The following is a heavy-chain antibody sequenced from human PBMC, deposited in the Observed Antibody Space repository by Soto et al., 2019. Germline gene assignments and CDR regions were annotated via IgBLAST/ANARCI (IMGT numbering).Heavy chain of an antibody. D-gene: IGHD6-6*01. J-gene: IGHJ6*02. CDR2: IYSGGST. Sequence: EVQLVETGGGLIQPGGSLRLSCAASGFTVSSNYMSWVRQAPGKGLEWVSVIYSGGSTYYADSVKGRFTISRDNSKNTLYLQMNSLRAEDTAVYYCASEYSSSSGYYYYGMDVWGQGTTVTVSS. V-gene: IGHV3-53*02. CDR1: GFTVSSNY. CDR3: ASEYSSSSGYYYYGMDV.